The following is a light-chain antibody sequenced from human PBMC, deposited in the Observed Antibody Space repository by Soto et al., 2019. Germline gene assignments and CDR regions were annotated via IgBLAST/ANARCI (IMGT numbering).Light chain of an antibody. CDR3: QQSYSTPPT. CDR1: QSISSY. Sequence: DIQMTQSPSSLSASVVDRVTITCRASQSISSYLNWYQQKPGKAPKLLIYAASSLQSGVPSRFSGSGSGTDFTLTISSLQPEDFATYYGQQSYSTPPTFGQGTKLEIK. CDR2: AAS. J-gene: IGKJ2*01. V-gene: IGKV1-39*01.